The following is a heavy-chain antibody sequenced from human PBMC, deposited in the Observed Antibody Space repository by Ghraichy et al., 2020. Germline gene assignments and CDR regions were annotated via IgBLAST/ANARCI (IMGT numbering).Heavy chain of an antibody. CDR2: IYNSGSA. CDR1: GDSMTSGDYS. J-gene: IGHJ6*02. Sequence: SETLSLTCVVSGDSMTSGDYSWTWLRQPPGKGLEWIGYIYNSGSAHYNPSLKSRVTISVDRYRDQFYLHLTSVTAADAAVYYCAVLASHGVDVWGQGTTVTVSS. D-gene: IGHD3-3*01. V-gene: IGHV4-30-2*01. CDR3: AVLASHGVDV.